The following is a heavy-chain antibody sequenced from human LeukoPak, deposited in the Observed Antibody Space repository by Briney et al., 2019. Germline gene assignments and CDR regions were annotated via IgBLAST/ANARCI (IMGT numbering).Heavy chain of an antibody. V-gene: IGHV3-73*01. J-gene: IGHJ4*02. CDR1: GFTFSGSA. D-gene: IGHD1-26*01. Sequence: GGSLRLSCAASGFTFSGSAMHWLRQASGKGLEWVGRIRSKANSYATAYAASVKGRFTISRDDSKNTAYLQMNSLRAEDTAVYYCAKGDTTWELPHDYWGQGTLVTVSS. CDR2: IRSKANSYAT. CDR3: AKGDTTWELPHDY.